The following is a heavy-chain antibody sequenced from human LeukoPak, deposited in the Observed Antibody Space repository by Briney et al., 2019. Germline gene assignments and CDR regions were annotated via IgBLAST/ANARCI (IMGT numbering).Heavy chain of an antibody. CDR2: FYPSGST. D-gene: IGHD4-23*01. V-gene: IGHV4-39*07. Sequence: SETLSLTCTVSGGSISGSNYFWGWIRQPPGKGLEWIGNFYPSGSTYYNPSLKSRVTIAEDTSKNQFSLRPSSVTAADTAVYYCARVGSGVNLYYFDYWGQGTLVTVSS. CDR1: GGSISGSNYF. CDR3: ARVGSGVNLYYFDY. J-gene: IGHJ4*02.